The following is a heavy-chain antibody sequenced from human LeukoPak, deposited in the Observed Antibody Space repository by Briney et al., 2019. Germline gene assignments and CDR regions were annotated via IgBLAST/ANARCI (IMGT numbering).Heavy chain of an antibody. Sequence: SETLSLTCTVSGGSISSYYWSWIRQPPGKGLEWIGYIYYSGSTNYSPSLKSRVTISVDTFKNQFSLKLSSVTAADTAVYYCARENSFSSGYYALDYWGQGTLVTVSS. CDR3: ARENSFSSGYYALDY. CDR2: IYYSGST. D-gene: IGHD3-22*01. CDR1: GGSISSYY. J-gene: IGHJ4*02. V-gene: IGHV4-59*01.